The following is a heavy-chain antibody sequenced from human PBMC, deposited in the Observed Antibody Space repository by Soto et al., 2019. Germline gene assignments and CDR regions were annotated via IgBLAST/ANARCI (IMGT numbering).Heavy chain of an antibody. J-gene: IGHJ4*02. V-gene: IGHV3-23*01. D-gene: IGHD6-19*01. CDR2: ISGSGGST. CDR1: GFTFSSYA. Sequence: GGSLRLSCAASGFTFSSYAMSWVRQAPGKGLEWVSAISGSGGSTYYADSVKGRFTISRDNSKNTLYLQMNSLRAEDTAVYYCAKFGRWWLVRPSEEFDYWGQGTLVTVSS. CDR3: AKFGRWWLVRPSEEFDY.